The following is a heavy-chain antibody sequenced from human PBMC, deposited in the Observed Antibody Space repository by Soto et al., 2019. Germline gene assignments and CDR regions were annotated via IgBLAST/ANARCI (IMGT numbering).Heavy chain of an antibody. CDR2: IYWDDDK. V-gene: IGHV2-5*02. CDR1: GFSLITRGVG. D-gene: IGHD3-22*01. J-gene: IGHJ2*01. Sequence: QITLKESGPTLVEPTQTLTLTCTFSGFSLITRGVGVGWIRQPPGKALEWLAAIYWDDDKRYSPSLESRLTITKDTSKNQVVLTMTNMDPVDTATYYCAHRYDTSGYHWYFDLWGRGTLVTVSS. CDR3: AHRYDTSGYHWYFDL.